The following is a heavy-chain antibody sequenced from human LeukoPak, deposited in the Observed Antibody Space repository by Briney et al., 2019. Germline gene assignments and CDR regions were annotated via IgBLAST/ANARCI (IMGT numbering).Heavy chain of an antibody. V-gene: IGHV1-18*01. CDR2: ISAYNGNT. Sequence: GASVKVSCKASGYTFTSYGISWVRQAPGQGLEWVGWISAYNGNTNYAQKLQGRVTMTTDTSTSTAYMELRSLRSDDTAVYYCARDLIGIGGPGAFDYWGQGTLVTVSS. D-gene: IGHD3-10*01. CDR1: GYTFTSYG. J-gene: IGHJ4*02. CDR3: ARDLIGIGGPGAFDY.